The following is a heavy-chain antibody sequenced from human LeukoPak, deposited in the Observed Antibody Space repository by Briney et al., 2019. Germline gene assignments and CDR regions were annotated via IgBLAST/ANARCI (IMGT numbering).Heavy chain of an antibody. Sequence: PGGSLRLSCAASGFTLSDYSMTWVRQAPGKGLEWVSYISSSSSTIYYADSVKGRFTISRDNAKNSLFLQMNSLRAEDTAVYYCAKVTGGDMITYGGPDYWGQGTLVTVSS. V-gene: IGHV3-48*01. CDR2: ISSSSSTI. D-gene: IGHD3-16*01. CDR1: GFTLSDYS. J-gene: IGHJ4*02. CDR3: AKVTGGDMITYGGPDY.